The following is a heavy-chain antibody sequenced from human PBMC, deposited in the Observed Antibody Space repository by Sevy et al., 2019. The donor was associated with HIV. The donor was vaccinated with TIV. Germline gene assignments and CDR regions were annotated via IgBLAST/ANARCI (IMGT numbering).Heavy chain of an antibody. CDR3: ARESSGYYPFGQDAFDI. CDR1: GFTFSNYY. D-gene: IGHD3-22*01. V-gene: IGHV3-11*01. Sequence: GSLRLSCAASGFTFSNYYINWIRQAPGKGLEWVSYISSSGSTKHYADSVKGRFTITSENTKNALYLQRNSLRAEDTAVYYCARESSGYYPFGQDAFDIWGQGTMVTVSS. J-gene: IGHJ3*02. CDR2: ISSSGSTK.